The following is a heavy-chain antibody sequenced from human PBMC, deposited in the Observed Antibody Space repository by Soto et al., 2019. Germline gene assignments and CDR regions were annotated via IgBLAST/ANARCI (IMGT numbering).Heavy chain of an antibody. J-gene: IGHJ2*01. D-gene: IGHD4-17*01. CDR2: ISGSGDRT. V-gene: IGHV3-23*04. CDR3: AKPPTTKTTYNWYFDL. CDR1: GFTFSSYV. Sequence: EVQLVESGGGLVQPGGSLRLSCAASGFTFSSYVMAWVRQAPGKGLEWVSGISGSGDRTFHADSVKGRFTISRDNSKNTLYLQMNSLRAEDTAVYYCAKPPTTKTTYNWYFDLWGRDTLVSVSS.